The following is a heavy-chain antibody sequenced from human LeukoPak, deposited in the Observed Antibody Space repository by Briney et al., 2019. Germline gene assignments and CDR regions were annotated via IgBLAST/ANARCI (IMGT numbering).Heavy chain of an antibody. D-gene: IGHD4-17*01. CDR1: GASISTYF. Sequence: SETLSLTCTVSGASISTYFWTWIRQPAGKGLEWIGRIYPNGAINYNPSLKSRVTMSVDTSKNQFSLKLISVTAADTAVYYCAREYGDQGTRNFDYWGRGGLVTVSS. CDR3: AREYGDQGTRNFDY. CDR2: IYPNGAI. J-gene: IGHJ4*02. V-gene: IGHV4-4*07.